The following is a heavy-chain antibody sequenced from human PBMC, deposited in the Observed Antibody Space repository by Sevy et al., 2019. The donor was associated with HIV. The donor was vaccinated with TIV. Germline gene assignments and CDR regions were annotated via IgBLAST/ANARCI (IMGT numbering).Heavy chain of an antibody. CDR2: ISYDGSNK. CDR1: GFTFSSYG. J-gene: IGHJ4*02. V-gene: IGHV3-30*03. Sequence: GGSLRLSCAASGFTFSSYGMHWVRKAPGKGLEWVAVISYDGSNKYYADSVKGRFTISRDNSKNTLYLQMNSLRAEDTAVYYCATDQNQEDIVGVVAARGPFDYWGQGTLVTVSS. CDR3: ATDQNQEDIVGVVAARGPFDY. D-gene: IGHD2-15*01.